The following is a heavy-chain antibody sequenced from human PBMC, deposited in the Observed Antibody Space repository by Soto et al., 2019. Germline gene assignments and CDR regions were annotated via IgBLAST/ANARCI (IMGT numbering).Heavy chain of an antibody. CDR1: GGSISSSSYY. CDR2: IYYSGST. D-gene: IGHD3-22*01. J-gene: IGHJ4*02. V-gene: IGHV4-39*01. CDR3: ASHPWGMEVVVITGY. Sequence: QLQLQESGPGLVKPSETLSLTCTVSGGSISSSSYYWGWIRQPPGKGLEWIGSIYYSGSTYYNPSLKSRVTISVDTSKNQFSLKLSSVTAADTAVYYCASHPWGMEVVVITGYWGQGTLVTVSS.